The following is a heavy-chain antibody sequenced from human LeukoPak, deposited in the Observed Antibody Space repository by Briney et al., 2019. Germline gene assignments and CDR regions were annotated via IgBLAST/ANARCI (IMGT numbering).Heavy chain of an antibody. CDR2: IYYSGST. CDR1: GGSISSSSYY. Sequence: SETLSLTCTVSGGSISSSSYYWGWIRQPPGKGLEWIGSIYYSGSTYYNPSLKSRVTISVDTSKNQFSLKLSSVTAADTAVYYCARGQYQLLIRYNWFDPWGQGTLVTVSS. CDR3: ARGQYQLLIRYNWFDP. V-gene: IGHV4-39*01. J-gene: IGHJ5*02. D-gene: IGHD2-2*01.